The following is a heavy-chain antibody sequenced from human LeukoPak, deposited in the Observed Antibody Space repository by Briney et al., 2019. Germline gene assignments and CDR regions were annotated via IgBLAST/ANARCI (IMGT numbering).Heavy chain of an antibody. CDR2: IKQDGSEK. D-gene: IGHD3-3*01. Sequence: PGGSLRLSCAASGFTFSSYWMSWVRQAPGKGLEWVANIKQDGSEKYYVDSVKGRFTISRDNAKNSLCLQMNSLRAEDTAVYYCAREEWLSYYYFDYWGQGTLVTVSS. CDR1: GFTFSSYW. V-gene: IGHV3-7*01. CDR3: AREEWLSYYYFDY. J-gene: IGHJ4*02.